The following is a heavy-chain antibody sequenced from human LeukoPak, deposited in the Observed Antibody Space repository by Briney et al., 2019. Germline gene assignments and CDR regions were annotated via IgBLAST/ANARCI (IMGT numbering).Heavy chain of an antibody. CDR1: GYTFTGYY. J-gene: IGHJ5*02. CDR3: AREGSSSWYRTRFDP. V-gene: IGHV1-2*02. D-gene: IGHD6-13*01. CDR2: INPNSGGT. Sequence: ASVKVSCKASGYTFTGYYIHWVRQAPGQGLECVGWINPNSGGTNYAQKFQGRVTMTRDTSTSTVYMELSSLRSEDTAVYYCAREGSSSWYRTRFDPWGQGTLVTVSS.